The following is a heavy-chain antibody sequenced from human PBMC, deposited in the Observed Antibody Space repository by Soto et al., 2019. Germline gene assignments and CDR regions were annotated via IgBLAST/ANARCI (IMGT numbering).Heavy chain of an antibody. D-gene: IGHD6-19*01. J-gene: IGHJ5*02. V-gene: IGHV1-69*06. CDR2: IIPSFGSA. Sequence: QVQLVQSGAEVKTPGSSVRVSCKASGGTFSTYALSWVRQGPGQGLEWMGGIIPSFGSANYAQRFRDRVTITADKSTRTGYMELSGLRSDDTAVYYCARDRVAGTERWFDPWGQGTLVTVSS. CDR1: GGTFSTYA. CDR3: ARDRVAGTERWFDP.